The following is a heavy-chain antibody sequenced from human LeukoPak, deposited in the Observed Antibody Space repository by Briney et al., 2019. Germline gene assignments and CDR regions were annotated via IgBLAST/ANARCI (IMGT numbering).Heavy chain of an antibody. CDR3: ARGPHIAAHRKNDALDI. CDR1: GFTFSNYG. J-gene: IGHJ3*02. D-gene: IGHD6-13*01. CDR2: IWYDGSNK. V-gene: IGHV3-33*01. Sequence: GGSLRLSCAASGFTFSNYGMHWVRQAPGKGLEWVAVIWYDGSNKYYADSVKGRFTISRDNSKNTLYLQMNSLRAEDTAVYYCARGPHIAAHRKNDALDIWGQGTMVTVSS.